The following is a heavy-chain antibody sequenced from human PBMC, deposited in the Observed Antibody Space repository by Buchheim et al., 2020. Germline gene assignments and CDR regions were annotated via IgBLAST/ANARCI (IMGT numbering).Heavy chain of an antibody. J-gene: IGHJ4*02. CDR3: ARGSEGTDIVVVVAAYFDY. CDR1: GGSVSSSSYY. CDR2: MYYGGNT. Sequence: QLQLQESGPGLVKPSETLSLTCTVSGGSVSSSSYYWGWIRQPPGKGLEWIGTMYYGGNTYNNPSLKSRVTMSVDTSKNQFSLKLSSVTAADTAVYYCARGSEGTDIVVVVAAYFDYWGQGTL. D-gene: IGHD2-15*01. V-gene: IGHV4-39*02.